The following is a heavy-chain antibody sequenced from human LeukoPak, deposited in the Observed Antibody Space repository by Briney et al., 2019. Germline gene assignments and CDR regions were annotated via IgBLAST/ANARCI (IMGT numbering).Heavy chain of an antibody. Sequence: SETLSLTCAVSGGSISSGGYSWSWIRQPPGKGLEWIGYIYHSGSTYYNPSLKSRVTISVDTSKNQFSLKLSSVTAADTAVYYCARHPPIKRAMVRGNFDYWGQGTLVTVSS. V-gene: IGHV4-30-2*03. J-gene: IGHJ4*02. CDR1: GGSISSGGYS. CDR3: ARHPPIKRAMVRGNFDY. CDR2: IYHSGST. D-gene: IGHD5-18*01.